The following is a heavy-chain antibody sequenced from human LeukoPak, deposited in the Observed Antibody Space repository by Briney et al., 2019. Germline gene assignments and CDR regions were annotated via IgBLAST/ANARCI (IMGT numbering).Heavy chain of an antibody. CDR2: INHSGST. D-gene: IGHD3-9*01. V-gene: IGHV4-34*01. Sequence: PSETLSLTCAVYGGSFSGYYWSWIRQPPGKGLEWIGEINHSGSTNYNPSLKSRVTISVDTSKNQFSLKLSSVTAADTAVYYCARLHTYYDILTGYYSGGWFDPWGQGTLVTVSS. CDR1: GGSFSGYY. J-gene: IGHJ5*02. CDR3: ARLHTYYDILTGYYSGGWFDP.